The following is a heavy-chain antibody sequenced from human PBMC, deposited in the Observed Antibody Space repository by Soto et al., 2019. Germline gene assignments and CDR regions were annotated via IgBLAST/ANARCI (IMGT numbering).Heavy chain of an antibody. J-gene: IGHJ4*02. CDR2: ISGSGGST. D-gene: IGHD6-6*01. Sequence: GGSLRLSCAASGFTFSSYAMSWVRQAPGKGLKWVSAISGSGGSTYYADSVKGRFTISRDNSKNTLYLQMNSLRAEDTAVYYCAKRPAMAARLTIDYWGQGALVTVSS. CDR1: GFTFSSYA. V-gene: IGHV3-23*01. CDR3: AKRPAMAARLTIDY.